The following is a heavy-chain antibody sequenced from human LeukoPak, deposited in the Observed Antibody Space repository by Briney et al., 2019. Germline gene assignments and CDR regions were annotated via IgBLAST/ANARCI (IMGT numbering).Heavy chain of an antibody. CDR1: GYTFTTYS. CDR2: INLSGGST. J-gene: IGHJ6*02. V-gene: IGHV1-46*01. Sequence: GASVKVSCKASGYTFTTYSMHWVQQAPGQGLEWMAIINLSGGSTDYTQKFQGRVTVTRDTSTSTVYMELSSLRSEDTAVYYCARHNHMDVWGQGTTVTVSS. CDR3: ARHNHMDV.